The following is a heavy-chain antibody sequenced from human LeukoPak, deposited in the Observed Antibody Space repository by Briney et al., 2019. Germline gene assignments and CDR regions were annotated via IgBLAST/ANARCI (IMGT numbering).Heavy chain of an antibody. Sequence: SVKVSCKASGGTFSSYAISWVRQAPGQGLEWMGGIIPIFGTANYAQKFQGRATITADESTSTAYMELSSLRSEDTAVYYCARAWVSGTVTTGQVFDYWGQGTLVTVSS. J-gene: IGHJ4*02. D-gene: IGHD4-11*01. V-gene: IGHV1-69*01. CDR2: IIPIFGTA. CDR1: GGTFSSYA. CDR3: ARAWVSGTVTTGQVFDY.